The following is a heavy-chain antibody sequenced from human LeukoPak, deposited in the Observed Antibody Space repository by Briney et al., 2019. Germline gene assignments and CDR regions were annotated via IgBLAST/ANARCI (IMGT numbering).Heavy chain of an antibody. CDR1: GFTFSDYN. CDR3: ARGRGIVGAHFDY. D-gene: IGHD1-26*01. J-gene: IGHJ4*02. Sequence: GGSLRLSCAASGFTFSDYNMNWVRQAPGKSLEWVSSITSDSRYKYYVDSVRGRFTISRDNAKNSLYLQMNSLRAEDTAVYYCARGRGIVGAHFDYWGQGTLVTVSS. CDR2: ITSDSRYK. V-gene: IGHV3-21*01.